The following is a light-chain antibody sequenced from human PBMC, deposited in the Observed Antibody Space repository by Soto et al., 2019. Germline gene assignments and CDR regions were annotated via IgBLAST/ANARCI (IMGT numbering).Light chain of an antibody. J-gene: IGKJ5*01. CDR3: PQYGSSHST. CDR2: GAS. CDR1: QSVSSSY. Sequence: ENVVTLSPGTLSLSKGERATLSCRASQSVSSSYLAWYQQKPGQAPRLLIYGASSRATGIPDRFSGSGSGTDFTLTISRLEPEDFAVYYCPQYGSSHSTSGQGTRLEIK. V-gene: IGKV3-20*01.